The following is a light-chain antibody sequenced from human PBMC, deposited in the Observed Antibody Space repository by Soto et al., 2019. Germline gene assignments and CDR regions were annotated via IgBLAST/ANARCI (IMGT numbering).Light chain of an antibody. CDR3: QHYDDYPLT. CDR2: RES. Sequence: DIHMTHSPTSMSASVGDRVIITCRAGQDIHNRLGWFQQKPEKASKTMIYRESNLRSGVPSRFIGSGCGTEFTLTINNLQPEDFATYFCQHYDDYPLTFGGGTKV. J-gene: IGKJ4*01. V-gene: IGKV1D-16*01. CDR1: QDIHNR.